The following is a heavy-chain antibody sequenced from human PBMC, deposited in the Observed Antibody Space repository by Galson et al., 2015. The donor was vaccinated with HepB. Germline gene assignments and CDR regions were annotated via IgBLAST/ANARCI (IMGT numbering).Heavy chain of an antibody. Sequence: SCKGSGYSFTSYWISWVRQMPGKGLEWMGRIDPSDSYTNYSPSFQGHVTISADKSISTAYLQWSSLKASDTAMYYCASEGGVLRYLNYYGMDVWGQGTTVTVSS. CDR2: IDPSDSYT. J-gene: IGHJ6*02. CDR3: ASEGGVLRYLNYYGMDV. D-gene: IGHD4-17*01. CDR1: GYSFTSYW. V-gene: IGHV5-10-1*01.